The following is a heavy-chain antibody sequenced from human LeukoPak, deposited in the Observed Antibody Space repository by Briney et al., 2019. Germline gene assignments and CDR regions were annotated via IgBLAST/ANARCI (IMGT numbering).Heavy chain of an antibody. D-gene: IGHD2-8*01. CDR3: ARGGTYAVYYFGMDV. V-gene: IGHV3-66*01. Sequence: GGSLRLSCVASGFTVSTNYINWVRQAPGKGLEWVSVIYSGGSTNFADSVKGRFTISRDNSKNTLYLQMNSLRAEDTAGYYCARGGTYAVYYFGMDVWGQGTTVTVSS. CDR2: IYSGGST. CDR1: GFTVSTNY. J-gene: IGHJ6*02.